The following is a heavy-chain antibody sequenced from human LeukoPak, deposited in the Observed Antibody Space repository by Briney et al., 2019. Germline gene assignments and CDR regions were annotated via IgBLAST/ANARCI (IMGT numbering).Heavy chain of an antibody. CDR1: GFTFSSYG. CDR3: ARETRTAMVPYYFDY. D-gene: IGHD5-18*01. J-gene: IGHJ4*02. CDR2: IRYDGSNK. V-gene: IGHV3-30*02. Sequence: GGSLRLSCAASGFTFSSYGMHWVRQAPGKGLEWVAFIRYDGSNKYYADSVKGRFTISRDNSKNTLYLQMNSLRAEDTAVYSCARETRTAMVPYYFDYWGQGTLVTVSS.